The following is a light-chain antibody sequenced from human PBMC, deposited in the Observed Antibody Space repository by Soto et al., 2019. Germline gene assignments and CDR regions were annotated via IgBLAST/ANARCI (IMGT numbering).Light chain of an antibody. CDR3: QQYANLYS. CDR2: VAS. CDR1: QDISNY. Sequence: DIQMTQSPSSLSASVGDRVTITCQASQDISNYLNWYQQKPGKAPKLLIYVASNLETGVPSRFSGSGSGTDFTFTISSLQPEDIATYYCQQYANLYSFGGGTKVEIK. V-gene: IGKV1-33*01. J-gene: IGKJ4*01.